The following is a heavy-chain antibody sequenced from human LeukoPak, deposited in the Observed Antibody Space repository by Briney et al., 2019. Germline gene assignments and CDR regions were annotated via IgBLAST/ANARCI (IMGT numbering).Heavy chain of an antibody. CDR2: MSYSGST. D-gene: IGHD6-13*01. CDR1: GGSISSSGYY. V-gene: IGHV4-30-4*01. J-gene: IGHJ6*04. CDR3: ASAPISAAGFSFYFYGMDV. Sequence: SQTLSLTCSVSGGSISSSGYYWNWIRQPPGRGLERIGSMSYSGSTFYSPSLKSRVSMSLDKSKSQFSLRVSSMRAADTAVYYCASAPISAAGFSFYFYGMDVWGKGTTVTVSS.